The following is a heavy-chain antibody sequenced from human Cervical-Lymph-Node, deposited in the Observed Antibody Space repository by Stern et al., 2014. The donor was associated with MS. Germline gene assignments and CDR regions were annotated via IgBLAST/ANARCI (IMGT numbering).Heavy chain of an antibody. J-gene: IGHJ4*02. D-gene: IGHD2-2*01. CDR3: ATNPTSSATNYYFDN. Sequence: DQLVESGGGVVQPGRSLRLSCAASGFTFSSYGMHWVRQAPGKGLEWVALIWYDGSNKYYADSVKGRFTISRDNSKNTLYLQMNSLRAEDTAVYYCATNPTSSATNYYFDNWGQGTLVTVSS. CDR1: GFTFSSYG. V-gene: IGHV3-33*01. CDR2: IWYDGSNK.